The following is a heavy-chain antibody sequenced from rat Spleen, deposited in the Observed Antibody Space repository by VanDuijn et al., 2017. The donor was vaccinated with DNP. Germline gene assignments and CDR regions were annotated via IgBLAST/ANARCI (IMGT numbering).Heavy chain of an antibody. CDR1: GFTFKDYW. CDR3: ARETFNGYNGHFFDY. J-gene: IGHJ2*01. Sequence: EVQLVESGGGLVQPGRSLKLSCVASGFTFKDYWMTWIRQAPGKGLEWIASVISSGSSAFYSESVKGRFTLSRNNAENTLWLQMNILRSEDTATYYCARETFNGYNGHFFDYWGQGVMVTVSS. V-gene: IGHV5-31*01. D-gene: IGHD1-4*01. CDR2: VISSGSSA.